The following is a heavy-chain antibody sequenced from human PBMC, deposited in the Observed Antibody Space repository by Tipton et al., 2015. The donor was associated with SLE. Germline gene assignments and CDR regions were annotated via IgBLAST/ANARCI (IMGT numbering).Heavy chain of an antibody. J-gene: IGHJ4*01. CDR3: AIPTVGATGGFDS. CDR2: IYHSGST. CDR1: GGSISSYY. Sequence: TLSLTCTVSGGSISSYYWSWIRQPPGRGLEWIGYIYHSGSTYYNPSLKSRVTISVDTSRNQFSLKLTSVTAADTAVYYCAIPTVGATGGFDSWGHGTLVIVSS. D-gene: IGHD1-26*01. V-gene: IGHV4-59*12.